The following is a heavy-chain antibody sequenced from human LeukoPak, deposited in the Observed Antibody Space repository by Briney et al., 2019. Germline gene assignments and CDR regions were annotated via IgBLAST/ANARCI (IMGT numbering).Heavy chain of an antibody. CDR1: GFTFSSYA. CDR3: AKDADRSGYPTYYFDH. CDR2: ISGSGGST. Sequence: GGSLRLSCVGSGFTFSSYAMSWVRQAPGKGLEWVSVISGSGGSTNHADSVKGRFTISRDNSKNTLYLQTNSLRAEDTAVYYCAKDADRSGYPTYYFDHGGQGTLLTVSS. J-gene: IGHJ4*02. V-gene: IGHV3-23*01. D-gene: IGHD3-22*01.